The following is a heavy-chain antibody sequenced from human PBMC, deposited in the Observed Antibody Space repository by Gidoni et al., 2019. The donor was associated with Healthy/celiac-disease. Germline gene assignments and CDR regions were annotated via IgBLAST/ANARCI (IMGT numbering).Heavy chain of an antibody. J-gene: IGHJ4*02. D-gene: IGHD6-13*01. CDR2: ISSSSSYI. V-gene: IGHV3-21*01. CDR1: GFTFSSYS. CDR3: ARENDPYRAAAGHYFDY. Sequence: EVQLVESGGGLVKPGGSLRLSCAASGFTFSSYSMNWVRQAPGKGLEWVSSISSSSSYIYYADSVKGRFTISRDNAKNSLYLQMNSLRAEDTAVYYCARENDPYRAAAGHYFDYWGQGTLVTVSS.